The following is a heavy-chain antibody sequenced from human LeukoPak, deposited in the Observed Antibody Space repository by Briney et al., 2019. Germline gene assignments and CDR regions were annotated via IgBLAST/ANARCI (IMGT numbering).Heavy chain of an antibody. V-gene: IGHV3-21*01. CDR2: ITTSSSYI. CDR3: ARDLGGYSYGSHFDY. D-gene: IGHD5-18*01. CDR1: GFTFSSYG. Sequence: AGGSLRLSCAASGFTFSSYGMNWVRQAPGKGLEWVSSITTSSSYIYYADSVKGRFTISRDNAKNSLYLQMNSLRAEDTAVYYCARDLGGYSYGSHFDYWGQGTLVTVSS. J-gene: IGHJ4*02.